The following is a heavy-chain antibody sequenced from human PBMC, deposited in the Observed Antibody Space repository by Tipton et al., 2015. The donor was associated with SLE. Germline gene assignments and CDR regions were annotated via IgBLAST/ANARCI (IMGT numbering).Heavy chain of an antibody. CDR3: SRGEDYGGLGDS. CDR2: ISGYNGDT. Sequence: QSGAEVKKPGDSVKVSCKTSGYTFSNYGIIWVRQAPGQGLEWMGWISGYNGDTKYSQRSQGGVTLTTDIPTRTVYMELRSLRSDDTAIYFCSRGEDYGGLGDSWGQGTLVIVSS. V-gene: IGHV1-18*01. D-gene: IGHD4/OR15-4a*01. J-gene: IGHJ4*02. CDR1: GYTFSNYG.